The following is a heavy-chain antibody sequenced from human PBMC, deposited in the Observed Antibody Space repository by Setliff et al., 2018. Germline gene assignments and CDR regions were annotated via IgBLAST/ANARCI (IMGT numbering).Heavy chain of an antibody. V-gene: IGHV4-61*02. CDR3: ARENRYYYDTNGYYDYFDY. D-gene: IGHD3-22*01. J-gene: IGHJ4*02. Sequence: KTSETLSLTCTVSGDSFTSGHYYWSWIRQPAGKGLEWIGRIYTTWSTNYNPSLRSRVSISLDTSKSQFFLKLNSVTAADTAVYYCARENRYYYDTNGYYDYFDYWGQGTQVTVSS. CDR1: GDSFTSGHYY. CDR2: IYTTWST.